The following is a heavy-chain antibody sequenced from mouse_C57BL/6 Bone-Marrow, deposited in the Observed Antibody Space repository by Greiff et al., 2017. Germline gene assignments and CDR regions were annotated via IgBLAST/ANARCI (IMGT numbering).Heavy chain of an antibody. CDR1: GFTFSSYA. V-gene: IGHV5-4*01. Sequence: EVQGVESGGGLVKPGGSLKLSCAASGFTFSSYAMSWVRQTPEKRLEWVATISDGGSYTYYPDNVKGRFTISRDNAKNNLYLQMSHLKSEDTAMYYCARDDTTVPFAYWGQGTLVTVSA. D-gene: IGHD1-1*01. CDR3: ARDDTTVPFAY. J-gene: IGHJ3*01. CDR2: ISDGGSYT.